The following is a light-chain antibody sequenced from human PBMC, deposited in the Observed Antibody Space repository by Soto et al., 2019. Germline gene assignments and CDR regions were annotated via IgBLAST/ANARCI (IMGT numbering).Light chain of an antibody. CDR1: QSVGNY. J-gene: IGKJ5*01. Sequence: EIVLTQSPGTLSLSPWERATLSCRASQSVGNYLAWYQQKPGQAPRLLIYDASNRATGIPARFSGSGSGTDFTLTISSLEPEDIAVYYCQQRRIWPPITFGQGTRLEIK. V-gene: IGKV3-11*01. CDR2: DAS. CDR3: QQRRIWPPIT.